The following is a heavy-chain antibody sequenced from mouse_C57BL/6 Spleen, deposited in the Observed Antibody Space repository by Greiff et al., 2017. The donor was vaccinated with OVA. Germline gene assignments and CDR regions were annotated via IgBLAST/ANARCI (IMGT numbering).Heavy chain of an antibody. V-gene: IGHV1-26*01. CDR3: ARDGDKRAWFAY. J-gene: IGHJ3*01. CDR1: GYTFTDYY. Sequence: EVQLQQSGPELVKPGASVKISCKASGYTFTDYYMNWVKQSHGKSLEWIGDINPNNGGTSYNQKFKGKATLTVDKSSSTAYMELRSLTSEDSAVYYCARDGDKRAWFAYWGQGTLVTVSA. D-gene: IGHD1-2*01. CDR2: INPNNGGT.